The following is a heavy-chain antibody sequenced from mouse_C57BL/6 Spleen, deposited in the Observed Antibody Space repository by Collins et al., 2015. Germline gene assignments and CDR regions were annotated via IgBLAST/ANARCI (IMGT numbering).Heavy chain of an antibody. J-gene: IGHJ4*01. Sequence: DVQLQESGPGLVKPSQSLSLTCSVTGYSITSGYYWNWIRQFPGNKLEWMGYISYDGTNNYNPSLKNRVSITRDTSKNQFFLKLSSVTTEDTTTYYCARGVITTAMDYWGQGTSVTVSS. D-gene: IGHD2-4*01. CDR1: GYSITSGYY. CDR2: ISYDGTN. CDR3: ARGVITTAMDY. V-gene: IGHV3-6*02.